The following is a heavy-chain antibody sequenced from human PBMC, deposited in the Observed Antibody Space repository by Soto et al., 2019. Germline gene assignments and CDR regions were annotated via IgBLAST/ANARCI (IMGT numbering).Heavy chain of an antibody. D-gene: IGHD2-2*01. J-gene: IGHJ6*02. CDR2: IYSGGST. V-gene: IGHV3-66*01. Sequence: GESLKISCSASGFTVSSNYMNWVRQAPGKGLEWVSVIYSGGSTYYADSVKGRFTISRDNSKNTLYLQMNSLRAEGTAVYYCARGGIPDYYYYAMDVWGQGTTVTVSS. CDR1: GFTVSSNY. CDR3: ARGGIPDYYYYAMDV.